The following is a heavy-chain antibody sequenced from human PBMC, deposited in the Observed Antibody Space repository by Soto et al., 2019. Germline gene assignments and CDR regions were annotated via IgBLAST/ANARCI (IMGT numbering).Heavy chain of an antibody. CDR1: GYTFTSYG. V-gene: IGHV1-18*01. CDR2: ISAYNGNT. D-gene: IGHD2-2*01. CDR3: ARDIVVVPASPLNAFDI. Sequence: GASVKVSCKASGYTFTSYGISWVRQAPGKGLEWMGWISAYNGNTNYAQKLQGRVTMTTDTSTSTAYMELRSLRSDDTAVYYCARDIVVVPASPLNAFDIWGQGTMVTVSS. J-gene: IGHJ3*02.